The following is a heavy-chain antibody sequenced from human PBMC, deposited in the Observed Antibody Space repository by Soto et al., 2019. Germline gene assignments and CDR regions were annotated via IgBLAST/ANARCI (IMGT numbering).Heavy chain of an antibody. Sequence: VGSLRLSCAASGSTFSSYAMSWVRQAPGKGLEWVSAISGSGGSTYYADSVKGRFTISRDNSKNTLYLQMNSLRAEDTAVYYCAKRGYYYDSSGYDYWGQGALVTVSS. CDR1: GSTFSSYA. CDR3: AKRGYYYDSSGYDY. D-gene: IGHD3-22*01. CDR2: ISGSGGST. V-gene: IGHV3-23*01. J-gene: IGHJ4*02.